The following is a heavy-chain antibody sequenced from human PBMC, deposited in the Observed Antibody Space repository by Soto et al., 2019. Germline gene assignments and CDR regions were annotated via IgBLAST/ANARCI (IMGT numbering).Heavy chain of an antibody. CDR3: ARHGSN. CDR2: IYYSGIT. Sequence: LSLTCTVSGVSISNSSYYWGWIRRPPGKGLEWIGTIYYSGITYYNPSLKSRVTISVDTSKNQFSLKLTSVTVADTAVYYCARHGSNWGQGTLVTLST. J-gene: IGHJ4*02. CDR1: GVSISNSSYY. V-gene: IGHV4-39*01.